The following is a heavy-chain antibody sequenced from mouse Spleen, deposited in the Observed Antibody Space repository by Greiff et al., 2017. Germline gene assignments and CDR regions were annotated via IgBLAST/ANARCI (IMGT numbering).Heavy chain of an antibody. CDR2: ISSGGSYT. CDR1: GFTFSSYA. V-gene: IGHV5-9-3*01. CDR3: ARHIYYGSSYVYAMDY. Sequence: EVQLVESGGGLVKPGGSLKLSCAASGFTFSSYAMSWVRQTPEKRLEWVATISSGGSYTYYPDSVKGRFTISRDNAKNTLYLQMSSLRSEDTAMYYCARHIYYGSSYVYAMDYWGQGTSVTVSS. D-gene: IGHD1-1*01. J-gene: IGHJ4*01.